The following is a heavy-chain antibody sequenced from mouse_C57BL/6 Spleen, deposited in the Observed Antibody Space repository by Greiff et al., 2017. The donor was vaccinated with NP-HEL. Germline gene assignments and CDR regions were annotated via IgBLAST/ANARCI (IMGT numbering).Heavy chain of an antibody. D-gene: IGHD2-4*01. V-gene: IGHV5-17*01. CDR3: AIYDYDGGWYFDV. Sequence: EVKLMESGGGLVKPGGSLKLSCAASGFTFSDYGMHWVRQAPEKGLEWVAYISSGSSTIYYADTVKGRFTISRDNAKNTLFLQMTSLRSEDTAMYYCAIYDYDGGWYFDVWGTGTTVTVSS. CDR1: GFTFSDYG. J-gene: IGHJ1*03. CDR2: ISSGSSTI.